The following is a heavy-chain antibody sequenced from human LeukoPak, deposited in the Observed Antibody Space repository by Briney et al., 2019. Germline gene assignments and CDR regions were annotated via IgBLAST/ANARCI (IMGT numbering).Heavy chain of an antibody. Sequence: ASVKVSCKASGYTFTSHYMQWVRLAPGQGLEWMGIINPSGGGTRYAQKFQGRVTMTRDTSTSTVYMELSSLRSEDTAVYYCAREGSGSLTRLDHWGQGTLVTVSS. D-gene: IGHD3-10*01. CDR2: INPSGGGT. CDR3: AREGSGSLTRLDH. CDR1: GYTFTSHY. J-gene: IGHJ4*02. V-gene: IGHV1-46*01.